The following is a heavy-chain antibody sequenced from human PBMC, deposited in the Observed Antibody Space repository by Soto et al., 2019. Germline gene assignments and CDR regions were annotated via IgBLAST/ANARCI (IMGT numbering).Heavy chain of an antibody. D-gene: IGHD2-15*01. CDR3: AREWGSGEVDS. CDR2: SDYSGSNT. J-gene: IGHJ4*02. CDR1: GFTLKRYE. V-gene: IGHV3-48*03. Sequence: SLRLSCAPSGFTLKRYEMNWVRQAPGKGLEWASYSDYSGSNTYYASSVKGRFNISRDNAKNSLYLQMTRLRAEDTAVNYWAREWGSGEVDSWGQGTLVTVSS.